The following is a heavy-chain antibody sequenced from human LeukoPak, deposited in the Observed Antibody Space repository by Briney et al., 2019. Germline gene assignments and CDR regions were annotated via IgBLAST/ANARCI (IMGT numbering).Heavy chain of an antibody. D-gene: IGHD6-19*01. CDR3: CSGWYGTFDY. V-gene: IGHV3-7*01. J-gene: IGHJ4*02. CDR1: GFTLSSYW. CDR2: IKQDGSEK. Sequence: PGGSLRLSCAASGFTLSSYWMSWVRQAPGKGLECVANIKQDGSEKYYVDSVKGRFTISRDNAKNSLYLQMNSLRAEDTAVYYCCSGWYGTFDYWGQGTLVTVSS.